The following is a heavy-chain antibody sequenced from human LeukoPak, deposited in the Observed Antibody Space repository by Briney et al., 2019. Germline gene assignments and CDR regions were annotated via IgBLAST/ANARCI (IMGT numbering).Heavy chain of an antibody. CDR2: IRSKAYGGTT. V-gene: IGHV3-49*03. CDR1: GFTFGDYA. CDR3: TRVFAHSRGYCSGGSCYPDAFDI. Sequence: GGSLRLSCTASGFTFGDYAMSWFRQAPGKGLEWVGFIRSKAYGGTTEYAASVKGRFTISRDDSKSIAYLQMNSLKTEDTAVYYCTRVFAHSRGYCSGGSCYPDAFDIWGQGTMVTVSS. D-gene: IGHD2-15*01. J-gene: IGHJ3*02.